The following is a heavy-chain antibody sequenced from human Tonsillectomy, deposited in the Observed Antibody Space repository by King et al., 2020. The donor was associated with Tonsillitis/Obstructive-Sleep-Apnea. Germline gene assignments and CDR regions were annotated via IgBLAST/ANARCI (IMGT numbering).Heavy chain of an antibody. D-gene: IGHD2-15*01. Sequence: HVQLQESGPGLVKPSQTLSLTCTVSGGSISSGGYYWSWIRQHPGKGLEWIGYIYYSGSTYYNPSLKSRVTISVDTSKNQFSLKLSSVTAADTAVYYCAREVVVVVAANSWFDPWGQGTLVTVSS. V-gene: IGHV4-31*03. CDR2: IYYSGST. J-gene: IGHJ5*02. CDR3: AREVVVVVAANSWFDP. CDR1: GGSISSGGYY.